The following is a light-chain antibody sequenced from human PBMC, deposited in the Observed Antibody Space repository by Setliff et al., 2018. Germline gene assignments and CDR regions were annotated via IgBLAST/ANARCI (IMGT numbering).Light chain of an antibody. CDR3: ATWDDGLNGAV. J-gene: IGLJ2*01. V-gene: IGLV1-44*01. CDR1: RSNVGPNT. CDR2: GNS. Sequence: QSVLTQPPSASGTPGQRVTISCSGSRSNVGPNTVDWYQQVPGTAPKLLVFGNSQRPSGVPDRFSGSKSGTTAPLVISGLQSEDEADYYCATWDDGLNGAVFGGGTK.